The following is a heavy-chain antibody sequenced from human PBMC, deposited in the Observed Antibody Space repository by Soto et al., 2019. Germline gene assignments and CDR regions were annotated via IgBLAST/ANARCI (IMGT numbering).Heavy chain of an antibody. CDR1: GYSISSGYF. J-gene: IGHJ3*02. D-gene: IGHD6-13*01. CDR2: IYHSGTT. Sequence: SETLSLTCAVSGYSISSGYFWGWIRQPPGKGLEWIGSIYHSGTTYYNPSLKSRVTISVDTPKNQFSLQLTYVTAADTAVYYCARGDSTTHGDSFDIWGQGTMVTVSS. V-gene: IGHV4-38-2*01. CDR3: ARGDSTTHGDSFDI.